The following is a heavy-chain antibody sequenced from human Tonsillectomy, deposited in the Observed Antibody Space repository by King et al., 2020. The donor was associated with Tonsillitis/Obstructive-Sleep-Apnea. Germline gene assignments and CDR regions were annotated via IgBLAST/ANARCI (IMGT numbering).Heavy chain of an antibody. V-gene: IGHV5-51*01. CDR1: GYSFTSYW. J-gene: IGHJ6*02. D-gene: IGHD4-17*01. Sequence: QLVQSGAEVKKPGESLKISCKGSGYSFTSYWIGWVRQLPGKGLEWMGIIYPGDSDTRYSPSFQGQVTISADKSISTAYLQWSSLKASDTAMYYCARHMGPTGRYYYYGMDVWGQGTTVTVSS. CDR2: IYPGDSDT. CDR3: ARHMGPTGRYYYYGMDV.